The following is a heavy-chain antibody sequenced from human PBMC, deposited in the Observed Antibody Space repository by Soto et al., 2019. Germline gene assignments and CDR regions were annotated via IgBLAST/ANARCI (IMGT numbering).Heavy chain of an antibody. V-gene: IGHV4-30-2*01. CDR1: GGSISSGGYS. Sequence: SETLSLTCAVSGGSISSGGYSWSWIRQPPGKGLEWIGYIYHSGSTYYNPSLKSRVTISVDRSKNQFSLKLSSVTAADTAVYYCARDRYYDFWSGQGPTYGMDVWGQGTTVTAP. CDR3: ARDRYYDFWSGQGPTYGMDV. D-gene: IGHD3-3*01. CDR2: IYHSGST. J-gene: IGHJ6*02.